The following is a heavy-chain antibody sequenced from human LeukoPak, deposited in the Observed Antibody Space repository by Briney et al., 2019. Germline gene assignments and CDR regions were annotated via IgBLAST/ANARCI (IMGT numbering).Heavy chain of an antibody. V-gene: IGHV4-39*07. CDR2: IYYSGST. CDR1: GDSISNTKYY. J-gene: IGHJ4*02. D-gene: IGHD3-3*01. Sequence: SETLSLTCSVSGDSISNTKYYWGWIRQAPGEGLEWIGSIYYSGSTYYNPSLKNRVTISVDTSENQFSLKLRSVTAADTAVYYCARQALTTIFGPGPDYWGQGTLVAVSS. CDR3: ARQALTTIFGPGPDY.